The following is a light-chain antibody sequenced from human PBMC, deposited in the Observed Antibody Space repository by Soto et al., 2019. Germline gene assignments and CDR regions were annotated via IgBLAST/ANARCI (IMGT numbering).Light chain of an antibody. CDR1: QDIRTE. Sequence: ALQMTQSPSSLSASVGDRVTITCRASQDIRTELGWYQQKPGKAPKILIYATSTLQSGIPSRFNGRGSETDFTLTISSLEPKDFATYDCVKDYDYSREFGEGTKVEIK. V-gene: IGKV1-6*01. CDR3: VKDYDYSRE. CDR2: ATS. J-gene: IGKJ1*01.